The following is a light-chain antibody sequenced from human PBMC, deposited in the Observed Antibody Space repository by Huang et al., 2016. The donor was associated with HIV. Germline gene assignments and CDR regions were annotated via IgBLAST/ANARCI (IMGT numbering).Light chain of an antibody. V-gene: IGKV3-15*01. CDR2: SAS. CDR1: QSVSTN. CDR3: QQYNKWPPLT. J-gene: IGKJ4*01. Sequence: IVMTQYPATLSVSPGARATLSCRASQSVSTNLAWYQHKPGQPPSLLIHSASTRATGVPARFTGSGSGTDFTLTISSLQSEDIAIYYCQQYNKWPPLTFGGGTKVEIK.